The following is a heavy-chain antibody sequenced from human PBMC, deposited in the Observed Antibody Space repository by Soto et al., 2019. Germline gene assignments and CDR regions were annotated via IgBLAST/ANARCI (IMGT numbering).Heavy chain of an antibody. CDR1: GYAFIKYG. CDR3: ARVGPIVVEPRAANLYFYHGMDV. J-gene: IGHJ6*02. Sequence: QVQLKQSGGEVKNSGASVKVSCQSAGYAFIKYGINWVRQAPGKGLEWLGWISPYNGDTNYAQSLQDRITMTRDTSTRIAYMELRNLRSNDTSVYYCARVGPIVVEPRAANLYFYHGMDVWGQGTTVIVS. V-gene: IGHV1-18*01. CDR2: ISPYNGDT. D-gene: IGHD2-2*01.